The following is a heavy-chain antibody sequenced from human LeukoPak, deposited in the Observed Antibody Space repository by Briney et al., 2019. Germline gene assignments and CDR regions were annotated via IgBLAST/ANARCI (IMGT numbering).Heavy chain of an antibody. D-gene: IGHD1-1*01. CDR2: IYHSGSP. CDR3: ARVNINNWHSCDY. V-gene: IGHV4-4*02. CDR1: GGSISSNNW. Sequence: PSGTLSLTCAVSGGSISSNNWWGWVRQPPGKGLEWIGEIYHSGSPNYNPTLKSRVTISVDKSRNHFSLNLSSVTAADTAVYYCARVNINNWHSCDYWGQGTLVTVSS. J-gene: IGHJ4*02.